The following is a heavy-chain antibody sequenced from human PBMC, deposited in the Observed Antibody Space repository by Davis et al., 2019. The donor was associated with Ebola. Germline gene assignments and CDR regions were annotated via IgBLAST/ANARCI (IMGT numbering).Heavy chain of an antibody. CDR1: GSTLEDYA. J-gene: IGHJ6*02. D-gene: IGHD3-22*01. Sequence: PGGSLRPSCPPPGSTLEDYAMHCVRQAPGKGLEWIPATIWNSGRTGNADSVKGRFTIPRDNAKNSLYLQMDSLREEDTAVYYCVKDKYDSAGYRGYGMDVWGQGTTVTVSS. V-gene: IGHV3-9*01. CDR3: VKDKYDSAGYRGYGMDV. CDR2: TIWNSGRT.